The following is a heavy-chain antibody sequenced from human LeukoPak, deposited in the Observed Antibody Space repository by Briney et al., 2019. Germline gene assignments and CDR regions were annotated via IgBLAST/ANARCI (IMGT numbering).Heavy chain of an antibody. CDR1: GGSISSGGYS. V-gene: IGHV4-30-2*01. CDR2: IYHSGST. D-gene: IGHD2-21*01. CDR3: ARFVVRYYYGMDV. Sequence: SETLSLTCAVSGGSISSGGYSWSWIRQPPGKGLEWIGCIYHSGSTYYNPSLKSRVTISVDTSKNQFSLKLSSVTAADTAVYYCARFVVRYYYGMDVWGQGTTVTVSS. J-gene: IGHJ6*02.